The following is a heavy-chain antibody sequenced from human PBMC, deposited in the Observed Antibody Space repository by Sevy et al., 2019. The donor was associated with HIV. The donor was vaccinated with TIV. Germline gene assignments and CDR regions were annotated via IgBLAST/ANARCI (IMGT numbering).Heavy chain of an antibody. CDR3: SGENAWGRGYS. D-gene: IGHD1-26*01. Sequence: SETLSLTCTVSGGSITSLYWNWIRQPPGKGLEWIANIYYNGHINYNPTLKSRVTLSLDTSKNQFSLRLSSVTATDTAMYYCSGENAWGRGYSWGQGTLVTVSS. V-gene: IGHV4-59*08. CDR1: GGSITSLY. J-gene: IGHJ4*02. CDR2: IYYNGHI.